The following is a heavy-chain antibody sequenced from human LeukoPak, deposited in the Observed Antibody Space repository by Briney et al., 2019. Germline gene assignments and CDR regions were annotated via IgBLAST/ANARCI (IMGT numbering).Heavy chain of an antibody. Sequence: SVKVSCKASGGTFSSYAISWVRQAPGQGLEWMGGIIPIFGTANYAQKFQGRVTVTTDESTSTAYMELSSLRSEDTAVYYCARGDLEVKALDYWGQGTLVTVSS. D-gene: IGHD4-23*01. CDR3: ARGDLEVKALDY. CDR2: IIPIFGTA. CDR1: GGTFSSYA. V-gene: IGHV1-69*05. J-gene: IGHJ4*02.